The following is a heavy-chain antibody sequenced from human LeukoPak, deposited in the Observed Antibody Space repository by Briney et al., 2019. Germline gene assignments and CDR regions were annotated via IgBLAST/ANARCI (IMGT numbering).Heavy chain of an antibody. J-gene: IGHJ4*02. V-gene: IGHV1-2*04. Sequence: ASVEVSYKASGYTFTGYYMHWVRQAPGQGLEWRGWSNPNSGGTKYAQKFKGWGTMTRATSSNKAYMELNRLRSGDTAVYYCASCYCSGGSCYVEGFDCWGQGTLVTVSS. CDR1: GYTFTGYY. D-gene: IGHD2-15*01. CDR2: SNPNSGGT. CDR3: ASCYCSGGSCYVEGFDC.